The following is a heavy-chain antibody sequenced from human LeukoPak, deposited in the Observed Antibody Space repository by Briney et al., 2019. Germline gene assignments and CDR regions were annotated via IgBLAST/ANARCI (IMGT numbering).Heavy chain of an antibody. Sequence: GGSLRLSCAASGFTFSSHAMNWVRQAPGEGLEWVSSISPSSHRIFDADSVKGRFTISRDNAKNALYLQMNSLRAEDTAVYYCARGLRETGFDSWGQGTLVTVSS. V-gene: IGHV3-21*01. D-gene: IGHD1-1*01. CDR3: ARGLRETGFDS. CDR2: ISPSSHRI. CDR1: GFTFSSHA. J-gene: IGHJ4*02.